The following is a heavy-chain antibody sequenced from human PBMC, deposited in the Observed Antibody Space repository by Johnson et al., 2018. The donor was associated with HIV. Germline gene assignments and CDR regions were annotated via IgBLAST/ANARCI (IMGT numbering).Heavy chain of an antibody. CDR3: ARDRGAIAAAVNDAFDI. CDR2: VNWNGAST. CDR1: GFTLDDYG. V-gene: IGHV3-20*04. Sequence: VQLVESGGGVVRPGGSLRLSCEASGFTLDDYGMTWVRKAPGKGLEWVSGVNWNGASTGYPDYVKGRLTISRDNAKNSLYLQMNSLRAEDTALYYCARDRGAIAAAVNDAFDIWGQGTMVTVSS. J-gene: IGHJ3*02. D-gene: IGHD6-13*01.